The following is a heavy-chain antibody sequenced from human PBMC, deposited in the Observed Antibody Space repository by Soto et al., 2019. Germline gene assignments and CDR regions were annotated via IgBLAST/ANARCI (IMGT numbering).Heavy chain of an antibody. CDR3: ARKEGIAARPDSWYFDL. Sequence: GGSLRLSCAASGFTFSSYSMNWVRQAPGKGLEWVSSISSSSSYIYYADSVKGRFTLSRDNAKNSLHLQMNSLRAEDTAVYYCARKEGIAARPDSWYFDLWGRGTLVTVSS. D-gene: IGHD6-6*01. J-gene: IGHJ2*01. V-gene: IGHV3-21*01. CDR2: ISSSSSYI. CDR1: GFTFSSYS.